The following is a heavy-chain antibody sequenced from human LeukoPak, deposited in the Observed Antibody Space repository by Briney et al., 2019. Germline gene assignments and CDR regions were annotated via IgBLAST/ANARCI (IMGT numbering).Heavy chain of an antibody. V-gene: IGHV4-31*03. Sequence: SETLSLTCTVSGVSISSGAYYWSWIRQHPGKGLEWIGYIYDSGTTYYNPSLRSRVIISVDTSKNQFSLKLSSVTAADTAVYYCARDSRVWNDAFDIWGQGTMVTVSS. CDR2: IYDSGTT. CDR3: ARDSRVWNDAFDI. CDR1: GVSISSGAYY. J-gene: IGHJ3*02. D-gene: IGHD2-2*01.